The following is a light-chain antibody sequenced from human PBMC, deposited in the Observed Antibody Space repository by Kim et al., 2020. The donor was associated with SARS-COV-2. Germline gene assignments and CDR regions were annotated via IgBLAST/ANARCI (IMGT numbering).Light chain of an antibody. CDR3: QQLNSYLRGFI. J-gene: IGKJ3*01. CDR2: AAS. Sequence: DIQLTQSPSFLSASVGDRVTITCRASQGISSYLAWYQQKPGKAPKLLIYAASTLQSGVPSRFSRSGSGTEFTLTISSLQPEDFATYYCQQLNSYLRGFIFGPGTKVDIK. CDR1: QGISSY. V-gene: IGKV1-9*01.